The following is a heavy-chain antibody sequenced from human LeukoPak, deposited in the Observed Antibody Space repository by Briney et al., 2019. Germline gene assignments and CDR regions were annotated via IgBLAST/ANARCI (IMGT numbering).Heavy chain of an antibody. CDR2: INHSGST. CDR1: GGSLSGYY. V-gene: IGHV4-34*01. J-gene: IGHJ6*03. CDR3: ARGFSFWSGHYYYYYMDV. Sequence: SETLSLTCAVYGGSLSGYYWSWIRQPPGKGLEWIGEINHSGSTNYNPSLKSRVTISVDTSKNQFSLKLSSVTAADTAVYYCARGFSFWSGHYYYYYMDVWGKGTTVTVSS. D-gene: IGHD3-3*01.